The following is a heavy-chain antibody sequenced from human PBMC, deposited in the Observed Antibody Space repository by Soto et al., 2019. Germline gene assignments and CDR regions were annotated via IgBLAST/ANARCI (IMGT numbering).Heavy chain of an antibody. Sequence: QGTLKESGPTLVKPTQTLSLTCSFSGFSLSTSGVGVGWIRQPPGKALEWLAHIYWSGDEHYRPSLKSRLSITKDTSKNQVVLTMTNMDPVDTVTYYCARGRAARPVYAFDIWGQGTMVSVSS. V-gene: IGHV2-5*01. CDR3: ARGRAARPVYAFDI. J-gene: IGHJ3*02. D-gene: IGHD6-6*01. CDR2: IYWSGDE. CDR1: GFSLSTSGVG.